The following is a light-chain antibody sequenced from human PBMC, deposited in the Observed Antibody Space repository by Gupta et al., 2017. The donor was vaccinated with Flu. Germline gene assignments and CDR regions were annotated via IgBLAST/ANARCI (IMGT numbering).Light chain of an antibody. CDR1: QSIGGY. CDR3: QQSFSNLLT. J-gene: IGKJ4*01. Sequence: SPSSLSASVGDRVVITCRASQSIGGYLTWYQQRPGEAPHLLIYAASTLQRGVPSRFSGSGSGTDFSLTISSLQPEDFATYYCQQSFSNLLTFGGGTKVEIK. V-gene: IGKV1-39*01. CDR2: AAS.